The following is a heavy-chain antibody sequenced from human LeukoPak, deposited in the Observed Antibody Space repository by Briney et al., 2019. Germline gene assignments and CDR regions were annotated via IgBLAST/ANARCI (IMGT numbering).Heavy chain of an antibody. CDR1: GFTFSSYS. Sequence: GGSLRLSCAASGFTFSSYSMNWVRQAPGKGLEWVSSISSSSSYIYYADSVKGRFTISRDNAKNSLYLQMSSLRAEDTAVYYCARGSGIAAANDYWGQGTLVTVSS. V-gene: IGHV3-21*01. CDR2: ISSSSSYI. J-gene: IGHJ4*02. D-gene: IGHD6-13*01. CDR3: ARGSGIAAANDY.